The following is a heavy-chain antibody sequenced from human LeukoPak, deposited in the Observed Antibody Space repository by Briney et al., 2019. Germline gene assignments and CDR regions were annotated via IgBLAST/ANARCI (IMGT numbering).Heavy chain of an antibody. J-gene: IGHJ4*02. CDR3: ARGFWSGYRGAFDY. Sequence: ASVKVSCKASGYTFTGYYMHWVRQAPGQGLEWMGWINPNSGGTNYAQKFQGWVTMTRDTSISTAYMELSRLRSDDTAVYYCARGFWSGYRGAFDYWGQGTLVTVSS. CDR1: GYTFTGYY. CDR2: INPNSGGT. V-gene: IGHV1-2*04. D-gene: IGHD3-3*01.